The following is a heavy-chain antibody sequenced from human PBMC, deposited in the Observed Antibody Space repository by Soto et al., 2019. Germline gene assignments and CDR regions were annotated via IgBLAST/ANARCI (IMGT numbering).Heavy chain of an antibody. V-gene: IGHV5-51*01. Sequence: GESLKISCKGSGYSFTSYWIGWVRQMPGKGLEWMGIIYPGDSDTRYSPSFQGQVTISADKSISTAYLQWSSLKASDTAMYYCARLSIRPVTGTITSFDYWGQGTLVTVSS. D-gene: IGHD1-20*01. CDR1: GYSFTSYW. CDR2: IYPGDSDT. CDR3: ARLSIRPVTGTITSFDY. J-gene: IGHJ4*02.